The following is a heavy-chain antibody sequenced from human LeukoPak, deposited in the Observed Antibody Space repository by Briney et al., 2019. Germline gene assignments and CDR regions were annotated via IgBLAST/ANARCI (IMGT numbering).Heavy chain of an antibody. V-gene: IGHV3-7*01. CDR3: ARPAYTAAYDL. D-gene: IGHD3-16*01. CDR2: MKGDGSEK. CDR1: GFFVSNNY. Sequence: GGSLRLSCAASGFFVSNNYMSWVRQAPGKGLEWVANMKGDGSEKHYVDSVKGRFTISRDNAKSSLYLQMNSLRAEDSAVYYCARPAYTAAYDLWGQGTMVTVSS. J-gene: IGHJ3*01.